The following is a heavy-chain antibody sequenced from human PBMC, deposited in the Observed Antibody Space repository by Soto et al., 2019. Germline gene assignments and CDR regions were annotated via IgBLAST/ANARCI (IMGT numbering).Heavy chain of an antibody. CDR3: VRSLRSGELVPTAP. Sequence: ASVKVSCKASGYTFIDYEMHWARQAPGQGLEWMGLMNPKSGATKNAQKFQGRVTMTRDTSISTAYMQLSGLISDDTAVYYCVRSLRSGELVPTAPWGQGTTVTVSS. CDR2: MNPKSGAT. CDR1: GYTFIDYE. D-gene: IGHD1-1*01. V-gene: IGHV1-2*02. J-gene: IGHJ6*02.